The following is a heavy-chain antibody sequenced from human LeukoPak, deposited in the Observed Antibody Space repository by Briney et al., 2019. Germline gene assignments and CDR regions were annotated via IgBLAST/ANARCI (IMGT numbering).Heavy chain of an antibody. D-gene: IGHD3-22*01. Sequence: PSETLSLTCTVSGGSISSSDYYWGWIRQPPGKGLEWIGSIYYSGSTYYNPSLQSRVTISVDTSRNQFSLRLSSVTAADTAMYYCATVPHRGALFSSRLKNWGQGTLVTVSS. CDR3: ATVPHRGALFSSRLKN. V-gene: IGHV4-39*01. J-gene: IGHJ4*02. CDR2: IYYSGST. CDR1: GGSISSSDYY.